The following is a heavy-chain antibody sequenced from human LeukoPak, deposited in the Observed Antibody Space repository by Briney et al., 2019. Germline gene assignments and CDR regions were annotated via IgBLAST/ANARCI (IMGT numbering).Heavy chain of an antibody. V-gene: IGHV3-23*01. Sequence: GGSLRLSCAASGFTLGTYAMSWVPQAPGKGLEWVSTISGSGGRTYYADSVKGRFTISRDNSKNTMYLQMNSLRAEGAAVYFCAKDDSGSDYALDYWGQGTLVTVSS. D-gene: IGHD1-26*01. CDR2: ISGSGGRT. CDR3: AKDDSGSDYALDY. CDR1: GFTLGTYA. J-gene: IGHJ4*02.